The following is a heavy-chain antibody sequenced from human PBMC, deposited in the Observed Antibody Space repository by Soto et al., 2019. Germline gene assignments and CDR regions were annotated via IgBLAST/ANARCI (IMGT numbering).Heavy chain of an antibody. J-gene: IGHJ3*02. V-gene: IGHV3-7*01. Sequence: EVQVVESGGGLVQPGGSLRLSCAASGFTFTTYWMTWVRQAPGKGLEWVANIKQDGSVQYYVDSVKGRFTISRDNAKNSLYLQMNSLRAEDTAVYYCARDLNALYRDRWYDAFDIWGQGTMVTVSS. D-gene: IGHD2-15*01. CDR3: ARDLNALYRDRWYDAFDI. CDR2: IKQDGSVQ. CDR1: GFTFTTYW.